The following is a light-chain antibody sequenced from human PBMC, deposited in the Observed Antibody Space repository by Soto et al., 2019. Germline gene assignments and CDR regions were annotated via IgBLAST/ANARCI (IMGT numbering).Light chain of an antibody. J-gene: IGKJ1*01. CDR3: QHFGNSRWT. Sequence: EIVLTQPPGTLSLSPGERATLSCRASQSVSSSYLAWYQQKPGQAPRLLIYGASSRATGIPDRFSGSGSGTDFTLTISRLEPEDFAVYFCQHFGNSRWTFGQGTKVEIK. CDR2: GAS. V-gene: IGKV3-20*01. CDR1: QSVSSSY.